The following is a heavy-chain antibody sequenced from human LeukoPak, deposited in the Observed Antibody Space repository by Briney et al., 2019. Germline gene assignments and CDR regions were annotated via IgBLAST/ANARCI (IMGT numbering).Heavy chain of an antibody. D-gene: IGHD3-10*01. CDR2: IYYSGST. CDR1: GGSISSGDYY. V-gene: IGHV4-30-4*01. J-gene: IGHJ5*02. CDR3: ARGRGSWFDP. Sequence: SETLSLTCTVSGGSISSGDYYWSWIRQPPGKGLEWIGYIYYSGSTYYNPSLKSRVTISVDTSKNQLSLKLSSVTAADTAVYYCARGRGSWFDPWGQGTLVTVSS.